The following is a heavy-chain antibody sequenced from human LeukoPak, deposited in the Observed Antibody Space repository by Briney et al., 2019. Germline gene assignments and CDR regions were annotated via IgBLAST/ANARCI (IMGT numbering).Heavy chain of an antibody. Sequence: SETLSLTCTVSGGSISSGGYYWSWIRQHPGKGLEWIGYIYYSGSTYYNPSLKSRVTISVDTSKNQFSLKLSSVTAADTAVYYCARMAIGTVDFHDYWGQGTLVTVSS. D-gene: IGHD2-21*01. CDR3: ARMAIGTVDFHDY. CDR2: IYYSGST. V-gene: IGHV4-31*03. CDR1: GGSISSGGYY. J-gene: IGHJ4*02.